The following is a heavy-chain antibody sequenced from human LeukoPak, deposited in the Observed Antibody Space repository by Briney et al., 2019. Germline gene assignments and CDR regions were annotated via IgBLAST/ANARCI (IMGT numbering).Heavy chain of an antibody. J-gene: IGHJ6*02. V-gene: IGHV3-30-3*01. CDR1: GFTFSSYA. CDR3: ARARGSCSGGSCSYIAYYYYYGMDV. Sequence: HSGGSLRLSCAASGFTFSSYAMHWVRQAPGKGLEWVAVISYDGSNKYYADSVKGRFTISRDNSKNTLYLQMNSLRAEDTAVYYCARARGSCSGGSCSYIAYYYYYGMDVWGQGTTVTVSS. D-gene: IGHD2-15*01. CDR2: ISYDGSNK.